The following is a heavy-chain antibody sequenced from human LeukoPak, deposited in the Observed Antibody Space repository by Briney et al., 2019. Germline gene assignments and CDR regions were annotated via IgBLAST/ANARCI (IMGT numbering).Heavy chain of an antibody. J-gene: IGHJ4*02. CDR1: GITFSGYG. CDR2: IRYDGSNT. CDR3: AGIAVAGLY. Sequence: GWSLRLSCAASGITFSGYGMHWVRQAPGKGLEWVVFIRYDGSNTYYADSVKGRFTISRDNSKNTLYLQMNSLRAEDTAVYYCAGIAVAGLYWGQGTLVTVSS. V-gene: IGHV3-30*02. D-gene: IGHD6-19*01.